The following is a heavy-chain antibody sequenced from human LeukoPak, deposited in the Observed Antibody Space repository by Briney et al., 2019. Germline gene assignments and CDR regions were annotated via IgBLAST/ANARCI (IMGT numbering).Heavy chain of an antibody. CDR1: GGSISSGSYY. CDR3: ARHLDYDSSGDAFDI. D-gene: IGHD3-22*01. CDR2: IYHSGST. J-gene: IGHJ3*02. V-gene: IGHV4-30-2*01. Sequence: SETLSLTRTVSGGSISSGSYYWSWIRQPPGKGLEWIGYIYHSGSTYYNPSLKSRVTISVDRSKNQFSLKLSSVTAADTAVYYCARHLDYDSSGDAFDIWGQGTMVTVSS.